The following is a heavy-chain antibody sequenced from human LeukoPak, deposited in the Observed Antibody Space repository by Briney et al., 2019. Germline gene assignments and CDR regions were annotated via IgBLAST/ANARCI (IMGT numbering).Heavy chain of an antibody. V-gene: IGHV4-4*02. Sequence: PSETLSLTCAVSGGSISSSNWWSWVRPPPGKGLEWIGEIYHSGSTNYNPSLKSRVTISVDTSKNQFSLKLSSVTAADTAVYYCARNRYYYGSGNYGVPNWFDPWGQGTLVTVSS. D-gene: IGHD3-10*01. J-gene: IGHJ5*02. CDR2: IYHSGST. CDR1: GGSISSSNW. CDR3: ARNRYYYGSGNYGVPNWFDP.